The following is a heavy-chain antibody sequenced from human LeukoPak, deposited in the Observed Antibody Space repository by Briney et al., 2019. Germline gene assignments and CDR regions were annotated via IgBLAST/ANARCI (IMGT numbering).Heavy chain of an antibody. V-gene: IGHV1-18*01. CDR3: ARSGMVRGVSDY. CDR1: GYTSTSYG. Sequence: GASVKVSCKASGYTSTSYGISWVRQAPGQGLEWMGWISAYNGNTNYAQKLQGRVTMTTDTSTSTAHMELRSLRSDDTAVYYCARSGMVRGVSDYWGQGTLVTVSS. D-gene: IGHD3-10*01. CDR2: ISAYNGNT. J-gene: IGHJ4*02.